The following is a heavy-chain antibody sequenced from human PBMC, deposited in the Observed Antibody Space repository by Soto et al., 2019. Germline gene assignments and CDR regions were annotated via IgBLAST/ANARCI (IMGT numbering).Heavy chain of an antibody. CDR2: IDPSDSYI. J-gene: IGHJ4*02. D-gene: IGHD6-19*01. Sequence: LXISCKTSVYTSSGHCISWVRQVPGKGLQWMGNIDPSDSYINYNPAFRGHVTFSVDKSNSTAYLHWRSLGPSDTAIYYCARHGAAIWLGYWGQGTLVTVSS. V-gene: IGHV5-10-1*01. CDR1: VYTSSGHC. CDR3: ARHGAAIWLGY.